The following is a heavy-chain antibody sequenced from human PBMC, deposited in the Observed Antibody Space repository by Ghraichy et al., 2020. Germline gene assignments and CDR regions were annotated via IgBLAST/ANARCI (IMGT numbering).Heavy chain of an antibody. Sequence: SETLSLTCTVSGCSISSSSYYWGWIRQPPGKGLEWIGSIYYSGSTYYNPSLKSRVTISVDTSKNQFSLKLSSVTAADTAVDYCARHAGDWFGEVSDAFDIWGQGTMVTVSS. CDR3: ARHAGDWFGEVSDAFDI. V-gene: IGHV4-39*01. CDR2: IYYSGST. J-gene: IGHJ3*02. D-gene: IGHD3-10*01. CDR1: GCSISSSSYY.